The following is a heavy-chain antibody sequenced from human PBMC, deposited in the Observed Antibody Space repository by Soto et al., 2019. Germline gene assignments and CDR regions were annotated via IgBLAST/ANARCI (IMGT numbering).Heavy chain of an antibody. J-gene: IGHJ5*02. CDR2: ISAYNGNT. D-gene: IGHD2-21*02. CDR1: GYTFTSYG. V-gene: IGHV1-18*04. CDR3: ARASGDDLFDP. Sequence: QVQLVQSGAEVKKPGASVKVSCKASGYTFTSYGIIWVRQAPGQGLEWMGWISAYNGNTNYAQKLQGRVTMTTDTSTSTADMELRRLRSDDTAGYYCARASGDDLFDPWGQGTLVTVSS.